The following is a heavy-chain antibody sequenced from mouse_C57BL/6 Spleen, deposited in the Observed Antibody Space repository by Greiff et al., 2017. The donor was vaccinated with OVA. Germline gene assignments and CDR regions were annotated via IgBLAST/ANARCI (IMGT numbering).Heavy chain of an antibody. Sequence: VQLQQSGPELVKPGDSVKISCKASGYSFTGYFMNWVMQSHGKSLEWIGRINPYNGDTFYNQKFKGKATLTVDKSSSTAHMELRSLTSEDSAVDDCARDHYYGSSYHVTYWYFDVWGTGTTVTVSS. J-gene: IGHJ1*03. CDR2: INPYNGDT. V-gene: IGHV1-20*01. D-gene: IGHD1-1*01. CDR1: GYSFTGYF. CDR3: ARDHYYGSSYHVTYWYFDV.